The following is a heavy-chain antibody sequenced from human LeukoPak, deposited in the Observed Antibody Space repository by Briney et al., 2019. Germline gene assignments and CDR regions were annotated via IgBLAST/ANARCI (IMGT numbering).Heavy chain of an antibody. V-gene: IGHV4-4*07. CDR2: IYTSGST. J-gene: IGHJ4*02. D-gene: IGHD1-7*01. CDR3: AKATDQLELFPFDY. Sequence: SETLSLTCTVSGGSISSYYWSWIRQPAGKGLEWIGRIYTSGSTNYNPSLKSRVTMSVDTSKNQFSLKLSSVTAVDTAVYYCAKATDQLELFPFDYWGQGTLVTVSS. CDR1: GGSISSYY.